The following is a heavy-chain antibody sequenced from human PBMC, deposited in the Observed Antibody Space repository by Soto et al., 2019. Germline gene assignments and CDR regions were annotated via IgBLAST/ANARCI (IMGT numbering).Heavy chain of an antibody. V-gene: IGHV4-59*01. D-gene: IGHD6-19*01. CDR2: VYYTGST. J-gene: IGHJ4*02. Sequence: SETLSLSCSVSGGSISGSCCRCSRHSTGKGLEWLGYVYYTGSTNYSPSLRSRVSIAVDTSKNEFSLRLSSVTDADTAVYFCARSVAVPGAHIDYWGQGTQVTVSS. CDR3: ARSVAVPGAHIDY. CDR1: GGSISGSC.